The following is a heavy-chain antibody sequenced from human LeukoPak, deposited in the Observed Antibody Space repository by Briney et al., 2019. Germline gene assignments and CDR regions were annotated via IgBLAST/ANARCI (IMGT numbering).Heavy chain of an antibody. V-gene: IGHV4-59*02. D-gene: IGHD4-17*01. CDR3: ARGPDYGDHQRPDYYYFGMDV. J-gene: IGHJ6*04. CDR2: IFYSGST. CDR1: GGSVSNYY. Sequence: SETLSLTCTVSGGSVSNYYWTWIRQPPGKGLEWIGYIFYSGSTNFNPSLKSRVTMSVDTSKNQFSLKLSSVTAADTAVYHCARGPDYGDHQRPDYYYFGMDVWGKGTTVTVSS.